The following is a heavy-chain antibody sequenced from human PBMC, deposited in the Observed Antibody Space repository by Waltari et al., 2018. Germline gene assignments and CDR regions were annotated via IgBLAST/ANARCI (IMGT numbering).Heavy chain of an antibody. CDR3: AKDYSSSWYYGMDV. Sequence: QVQLVESGGGVVQPGRSLRLSCAASGFIFSRYGMHWVRQVPGKGREWVTVIWYDGCKKYYADSVKGRFTISRDNSKNTLYLQMNSLRAEDTAVYYCAKDYSSSWYYGMDVWGLGTTVIVSS. V-gene: IGHV3-33*06. D-gene: IGHD6-13*01. CDR2: IWYDGCKK. J-gene: IGHJ6*02. CDR1: GFIFSRYG.